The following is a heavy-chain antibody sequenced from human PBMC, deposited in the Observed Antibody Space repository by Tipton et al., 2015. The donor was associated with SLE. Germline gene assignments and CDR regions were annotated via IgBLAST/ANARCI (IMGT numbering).Heavy chain of an antibody. CDR1: GYTLSNYG. D-gene: IGHD5-18*01. J-gene: IGHJ5*02. V-gene: IGHV1-18*04. Sequence: QVQLVQSGGGVKKPGASVKVSCKAAGYTLSNYGISWVRQAPGQGLEWMGWISTSDGHTNYAQSLQGRVTMTIDTSTSTVYMELGSLTSDDTALYFCARDQGYSYGFSSWGQGTLVTVSS. CDR2: ISTSDGHT. CDR3: ARDQGYSYGFSS.